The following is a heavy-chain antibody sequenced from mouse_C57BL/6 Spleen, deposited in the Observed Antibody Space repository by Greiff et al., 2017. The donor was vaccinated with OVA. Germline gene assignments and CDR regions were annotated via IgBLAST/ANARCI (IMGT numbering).Heavy chain of an antibody. CDR3: TRGLIRYAMDY. D-gene: IGHD2-4*01. CDR2: IYPNSGST. CDR1: GYTFTRYW. V-gene: IGHV1-64*01. Sequence: VQLQQPGAELVKPGASVKLSCKASGYTFTRYWMPWVKQRPGPGLEWIGMIYPNSGSTNYNEKFKSKATLTVDKSSSTAYMQLSSLTSEDSAVYCGTRGLIRYAMDYWGQGTSVTVSS. J-gene: IGHJ4*01.